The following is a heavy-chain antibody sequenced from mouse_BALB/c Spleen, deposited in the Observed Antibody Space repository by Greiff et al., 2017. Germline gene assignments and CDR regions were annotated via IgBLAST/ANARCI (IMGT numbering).Heavy chain of an antibody. J-gene: IGHJ4*01. Sequence: VKVVESGPGLVQPSQSLSITCTVSGFSFTSYGVHWVRQSPGKGLEWLGVIWSGGSTDYNAAFISRLSISKDNSKSQVFFKMNSLQANDTAIYYCARTYRYGYYYAMDYWGQGTSVTVSS. CDR1: GFSFTSYG. V-gene: IGHV2-2*02. CDR2: IWSGGST. D-gene: IGHD2-14*01. CDR3: ARTYRYGYYYAMDY.